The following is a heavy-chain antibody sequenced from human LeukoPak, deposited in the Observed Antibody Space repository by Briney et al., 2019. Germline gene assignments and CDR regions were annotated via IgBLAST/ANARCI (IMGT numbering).Heavy chain of an antibody. Sequence: ASVKVSCKASGYTFTSYDINWVRQATGQGLEWMGWMNPNSGNTGYAQKFQGGVTMTRNTSISTAYMELSSLRSEDTAVYYCAKSYDFWSVGGRANWFDPWGQGTLVTVSS. CDR3: AKSYDFWSVGGRANWFDP. J-gene: IGHJ5*02. CDR2: MNPNSGNT. D-gene: IGHD3-3*01. V-gene: IGHV1-8*01. CDR1: GYTFTSYD.